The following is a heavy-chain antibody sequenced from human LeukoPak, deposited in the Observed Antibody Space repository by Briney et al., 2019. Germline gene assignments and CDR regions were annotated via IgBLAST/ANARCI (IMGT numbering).Heavy chain of an antibody. V-gene: IGHV3-33*01. CDR2: IWYDGSNK. Sequence: GGSLRLSCAASGFTFSSYGMHWVRQAPGKGLEWVAVIWYDGSNKYYADSVKGRFTIARDNSKNTLYLQMNSLRAEDTAVYYCARDRVITFGGVIVSRGFDYWGQGTLVTVSS. D-gene: IGHD3-16*02. CDR1: GFTFSSYG. CDR3: ARDRVITFGGVIVSRGFDY. J-gene: IGHJ4*02.